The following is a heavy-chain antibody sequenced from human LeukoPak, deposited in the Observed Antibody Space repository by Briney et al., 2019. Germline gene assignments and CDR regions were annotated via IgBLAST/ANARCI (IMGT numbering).Heavy chain of an antibody. J-gene: IGHJ3*02. CDR1: GGSFSTYY. CDR3: ARDAAVGEVDAFDI. V-gene: IGHV4-59*01. CDR2: IYYSGST. D-gene: IGHD3-10*01. Sequence: SETLSLTCTVSGGSFSTYYWSWIRQPPGKGLEWIGYIYYSGSTNYNPSLKSRVTISVDTSKNQFSLKLSSVTAADTAVYYCARDAAVGEVDAFDIWGQGTMVTVSS.